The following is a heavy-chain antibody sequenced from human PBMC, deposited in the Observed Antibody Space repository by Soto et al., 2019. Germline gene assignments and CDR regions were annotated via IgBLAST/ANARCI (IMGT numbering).Heavy chain of an antibody. D-gene: IGHD3-9*01. J-gene: IGHJ4*02. Sequence: GGSLRLSCAASEFSFSSYAMHWIRQDPGKGLEWVAVISFDGNIIHYADSVKGRFIISRDNSKNTLYLQMHSLSGEDTAVYYCARTFDTTTYYFDYWGQGTLVTVYS. V-gene: IGHV3-30-3*01. CDR3: ARTFDTTTYYFDY. CDR2: ISFDGNII. CDR1: EFSFSSYA.